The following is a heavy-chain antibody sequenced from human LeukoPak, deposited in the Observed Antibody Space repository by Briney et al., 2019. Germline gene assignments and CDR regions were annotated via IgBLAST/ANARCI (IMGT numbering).Heavy chain of an antibody. Sequence: GASVKVSCKASGYTFTSYYMHWVRQAPEQGLEWMGIINPSGGSTSYAQKFQGRVTMTRDTSTSTVYMELSSLRSEDTAVYYCARDHNRIVVVPAAIPLGWFDPWGQGTLVTVSS. V-gene: IGHV1-46*01. J-gene: IGHJ5*02. CDR3: ARDHNRIVVVPAAIPLGWFDP. D-gene: IGHD2-2*01. CDR2: INPSGGST. CDR1: GYTFTSYY.